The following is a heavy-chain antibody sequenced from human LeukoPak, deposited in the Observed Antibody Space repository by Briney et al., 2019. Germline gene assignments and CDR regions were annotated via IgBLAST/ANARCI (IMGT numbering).Heavy chain of an antibody. CDR3: TRDGIPETNWSGYYIDY. CDR1: GFTFGDYA. Sequence: GGSLRLPCTASGFTFGDYAMSWVRQAPGKGLEWVGFIRSKTHGGTTEFAAPVKGRFSISRDDSKRIAYLQMNSLETEDTAVYYCTRDGIPETNWSGYYIDYWGQGTLVTVSS. V-gene: IGHV3-49*04. J-gene: IGHJ4*02. D-gene: IGHD3-3*01. CDR2: IRSKTHGGTT.